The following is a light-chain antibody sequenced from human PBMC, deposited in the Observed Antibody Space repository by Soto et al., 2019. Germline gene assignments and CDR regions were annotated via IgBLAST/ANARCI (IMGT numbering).Light chain of an antibody. CDR1: SSNIGAGYD. J-gene: IGLJ1*01. CDR3: QSYDSSLSGAYV. CDR2: GNN. Sequence: QSVLTQPPSVSGAPGQRVTISCTGSSSNIGAGYDVHWYQQLPGTAPKHLIYGNNNRPSGVPDRFSGSKSGTSASLAITGLQAEDEADYYCQSYDSSLSGAYVFGTGTKVTVL. V-gene: IGLV1-40*01.